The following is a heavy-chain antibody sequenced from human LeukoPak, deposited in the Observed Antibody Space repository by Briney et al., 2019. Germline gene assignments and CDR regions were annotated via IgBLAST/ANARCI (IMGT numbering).Heavy chain of an antibody. Sequence: GGSLRLSCAASGFTFSSYWMSWVRQAPGKGLEWVANIKQDGSEKYYVDSVKGRFTISRDNAKNSLYLQMNSLRAEDTAVYYCARVGCSGGSCYHLTYYYYYTDVWGKGTTVTISS. D-gene: IGHD2-15*01. V-gene: IGHV3-7*01. CDR1: GFTFSSYW. J-gene: IGHJ6*03. CDR3: ARVGCSGGSCYHLTYYYYYTDV. CDR2: IKQDGSEK.